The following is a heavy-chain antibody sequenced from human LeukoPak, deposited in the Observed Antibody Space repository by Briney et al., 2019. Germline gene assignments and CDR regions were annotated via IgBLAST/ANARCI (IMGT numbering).Heavy chain of an antibody. CDR3: AKAQLPMSGYFDY. Sequence: AGGSLRLSCAASGFTFSSYAMSWVRQAPGKGLEWVSAISGSGGSTYYADSVKGRFTISRDNSKNTLYLQMNSLRAEDTAVYYCAKAQLPMSGYFDYWGQGTLVTVSS. CDR1: GFTFSSYA. V-gene: IGHV3-23*01. J-gene: IGHJ4*02. CDR2: ISGSGGST. D-gene: IGHD1-26*01.